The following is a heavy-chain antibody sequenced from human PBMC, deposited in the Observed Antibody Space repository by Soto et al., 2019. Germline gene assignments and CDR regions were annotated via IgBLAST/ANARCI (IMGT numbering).Heavy chain of an antibody. CDR2: IIPVFGTP. J-gene: IGHJ6*02. V-gene: IGHV1-69*12. CDR3: ARGDATKIVVTTYYAMDV. Sequence: QVQLVQSGAEVKKPGSSVKVSCKASGGSLSNYGISWVRQAPGQGLEWMGAIIPVFGTPNYAQKFQDRVTFTADESTTTVYMEVRRLTSEDTAVYYCARGDATKIVVTTYYAMDVWGQGTTVTVSS. CDR1: GGSLSNYG. D-gene: IGHD3-22*01.